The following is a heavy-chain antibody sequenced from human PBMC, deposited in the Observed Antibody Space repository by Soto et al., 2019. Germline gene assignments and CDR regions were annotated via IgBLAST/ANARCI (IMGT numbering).Heavy chain of an antibody. V-gene: IGHV4-31*03. CDR1: GGSISSGGYY. CDR3: ARALPDYYDSSGYPSGGAFDI. Sequence: QVQLQESGPGLVKPSQTLSLTCTVSGGSISSGGYYWSWIRQHPGKGLAWIGYIYYSGSTYYNPSLKSRVTISVDTSKNQFSLKLSSVTAADTAVYYCARALPDYYDSSGYPSGGAFDIWGQGTMVTVSS. J-gene: IGHJ3*02. CDR2: IYYSGST. D-gene: IGHD3-22*01.